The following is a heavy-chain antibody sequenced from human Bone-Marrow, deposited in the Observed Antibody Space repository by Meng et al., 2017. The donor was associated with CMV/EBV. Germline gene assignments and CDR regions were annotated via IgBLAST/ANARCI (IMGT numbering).Heavy chain of an antibody. CDR1: GFTFSRYA. Sequence: GESLKISCAASGFTFSRYAMHWVRQAPGKGLEWVAFIQYDGSKKYYAESVKGRFTISRDNSKNTLYLQMNSLRGEDTAVYYCAKDLQDSHVRGMDVWGRGTTVTVSS. CDR3: AKDLQDSHVRGMDV. D-gene: IGHD2-15*01. CDR2: IQYDGSKK. J-gene: IGHJ6*02. V-gene: IGHV3-30*02.